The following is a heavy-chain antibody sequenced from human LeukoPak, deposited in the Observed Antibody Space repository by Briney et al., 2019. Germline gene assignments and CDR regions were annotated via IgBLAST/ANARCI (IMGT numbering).Heavy chain of an antibody. Sequence: SETLSLTCAVYGGSFSGYYWSWIRQPPGKGLEWIGEINHSGSTNYNPSLKSRVTISVDTSKNQFSLKLSSVTAADTAVYYCARDDYGGNGGFDYWGQGTLVTVSS. CDR3: ARDDYGGNGGFDY. CDR1: GGSFSGYY. V-gene: IGHV4-34*01. CDR2: INHSGST. J-gene: IGHJ4*02. D-gene: IGHD4-23*01.